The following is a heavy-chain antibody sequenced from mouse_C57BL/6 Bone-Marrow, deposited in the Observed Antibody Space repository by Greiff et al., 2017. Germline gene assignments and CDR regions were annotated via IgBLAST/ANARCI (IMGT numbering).Heavy chain of an antibody. Sequence: EVQLQQSGPELVKPGASVKISCKASGYSFTGYYMNWVKQSPEQSLEWIGEINPSTGGTTYNQKFKAKATLTVDKSSSTAYVQLKSLTSEESAVYYCAITGGDFDVWGTGTTVTVSS. D-gene: IGHD4-1*01. CDR1: GYSFTGYY. CDR3: AITGGDFDV. V-gene: IGHV1-42*01. J-gene: IGHJ1*03. CDR2: INPSTGGT.